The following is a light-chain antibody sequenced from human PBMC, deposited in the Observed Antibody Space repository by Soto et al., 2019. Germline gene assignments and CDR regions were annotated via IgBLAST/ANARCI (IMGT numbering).Light chain of an antibody. CDR1: QSISPW. Sequence: DIQMTQSPSTLSASVGDRVTITCRASQSISPWLAWYQQKPGKAPKLLIYKASSLESGVPSRFSGSGSGTEFTLTISSLQPDGFATYYCQQYNSYSEWTFGRGTKVEIK. CDR2: KAS. J-gene: IGKJ1*01. V-gene: IGKV1-5*03. CDR3: QQYNSYSEWT.